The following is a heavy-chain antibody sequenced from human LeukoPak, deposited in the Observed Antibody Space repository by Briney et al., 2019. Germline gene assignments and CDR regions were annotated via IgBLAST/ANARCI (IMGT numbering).Heavy chain of an antibody. CDR1: GYTFTGYY. D-gene: IGHD2-2*02. CDR3: ARDPRYCSSTSCYTDWFDP. V-gene: IGHV1-2*02. Sequence: ASVKVSCKASGYTFTGYYMHWVRQAPGQGLEWMGWINPNSGGTNYAQKFRGRVTMTRDTSISTAYMELSRLSSDDTAVYYCARDPRYCSSTSCYTDWFDPWGQGTLVTVSS. CDR2: INPNSGGT. J-gene: IGHJ5*02.